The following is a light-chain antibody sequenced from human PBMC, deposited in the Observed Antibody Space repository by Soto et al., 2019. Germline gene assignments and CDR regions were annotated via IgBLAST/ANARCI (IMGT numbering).Light chain of an antibody. CDR1: SSDIGDYNY. Sequence: QSALTQPASVSGSPGQSITISCTGTSSDIGDYNYVSWYQQHPGKAPKLMIYEVSNRPSGVSNRFSGSKSGNTASLTISGLQAEDEADYYCSSYTDRKHLVFGTGTKLTVL. CDR3: SSYTDRKHLV. CDR2: EVS. V-gene: IGLV2-14*01. J-gene: IGLJ1*01.